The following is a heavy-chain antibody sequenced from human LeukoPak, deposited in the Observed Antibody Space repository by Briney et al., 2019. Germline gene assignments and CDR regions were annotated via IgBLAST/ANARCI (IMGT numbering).Heavy chain of an antibody. CDR2: IKQDGTEK. Sequence: GGSLRLSCAASGFTFSNYWMSWVRQAPGKGLERVANIKQDGTEKYYVDSVKGRFTISRDNAKNSLYLQMNSLRAEDTAVYYCARDRVRWDLSPLPDAFDVWGQGTMVTVSS. CDR1: GFTFSNYW. V-gene: IGHV3-7*01. D-gene: IGHD1-26*01. CDR3: ARDRVRWDLSPLPDAFDV. J-gene: IGHJ3*01.